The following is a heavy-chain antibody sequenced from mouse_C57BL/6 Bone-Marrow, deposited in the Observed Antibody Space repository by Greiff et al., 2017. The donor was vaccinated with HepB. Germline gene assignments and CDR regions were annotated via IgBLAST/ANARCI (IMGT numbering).Heavy chain of an antibody. D-gene: IGHD1-1*01. CDR1: GFTFSDYG. V-gene: IGHV5-15*01. J-gene: IGHJ2*01. CDR2: ISNLAYSI. CDR3: ARHRTTVVGNYFDY. Sequence: EVKLVESGGGLVQPGGSLKLSCAASGFTFSDYGMAWVRQAPRKGPEWVAFISNLAYSIYYADTVTGRFTISRENAKNTLYLEMSSLRSEDTAMYYCARHRTTVVGNYFDYWGQGTTLTVSS.